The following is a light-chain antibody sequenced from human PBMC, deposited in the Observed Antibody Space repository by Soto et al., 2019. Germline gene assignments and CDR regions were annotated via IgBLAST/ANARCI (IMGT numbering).Light chain of an antibody. CDR3: HQDSSFPLT. V-gene: IGKV1-12*01. CDR1: QVISSW. Sequence: DIQVTQSPSSVSASLGDSVTITCRASQVISSWLAWYQLKPGRAPRLLIYKGTNLQLGVPSRFSGTASETDFTFTLTITNLQHEDFETYSCHQDSSFPLTLGVGTKVDIK. J-gene: IGKJ4*01. CDR2: KGT.